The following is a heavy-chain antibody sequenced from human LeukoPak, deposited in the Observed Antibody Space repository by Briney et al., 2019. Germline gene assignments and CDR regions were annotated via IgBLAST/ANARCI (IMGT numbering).Heavy chain of an antibody. D-gene: IGHD4-17*01. Sequence: GGSLRLSCAPSTFTINIYAMTWVRQAPGKGLEWVSSITVNGRGTSYADSVKGRFTISRDNSKNTLYLQMNSLRAGDTAIYYCAKDPNGDYVGAFDSWDQGTMVTVSS. CDR3: AKDPNGDYVGAFDS. CDR1: TFTINIYA. V-gene: IGHV3-23*01. CDR2: ITVNGRGT. J-gene: IGHJ3*02.